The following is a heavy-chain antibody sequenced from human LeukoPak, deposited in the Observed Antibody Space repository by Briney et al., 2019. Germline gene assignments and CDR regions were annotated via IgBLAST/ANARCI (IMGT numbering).Heavy chain of an antibody. CDR2: IYLYGTT. CDR3: ARDYQHRIAAAGPGGFAFDI. CDR1: IGSISSSKW. D-gene: IGHD6-13*01. V-gene: IGHV4-4*02. Sequence: SETLSLTCSVSIGSISSSKWWSWVRQSPVKGLEWIGEIYLYGTTNYNPSFTSRVTISVDKSKNQFSLKLSSVTAADTAVYYCARDYQHRIAAAGPGGFAFDIWGQGTMVTVSS. J-gene: IGHJ3*02.